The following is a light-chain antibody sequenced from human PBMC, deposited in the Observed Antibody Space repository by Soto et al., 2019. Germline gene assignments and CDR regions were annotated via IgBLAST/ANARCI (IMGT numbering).Light chain of an antibody. V-gene: IGKV3-20*01. Sequence: EIVLTQSPGTLSLSPGDRATLSCRASQSVSSSYLAWYQQKPGQAPRLLIYGASSRATGIPGRFSGSGSGTDFTLTISRLEPEDFAVDYCQQYGRSLWTFGQGTKVEIK. CDR1: QSVSSSY. CDR2: GAS. J-gene: IGKJ1*01. CDR3: QQYGRSLWT.